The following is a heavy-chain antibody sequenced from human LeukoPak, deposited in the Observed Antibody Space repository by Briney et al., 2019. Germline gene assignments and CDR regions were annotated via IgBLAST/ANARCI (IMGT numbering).Heavy chain of an antibody. CDR3: AKRDSSGSYYFDY. V-gene: IGHV3-23*01. CDR2: INSYGAYT. Sequence: GGSLRLSCAASGFTFSSYWMSWVRQAPGKGLEWVSTINSYGAYTYYADSVRGRFTISRDNSKNTLYLQMNSLRAEDTAVFYCAKRDSSGSYYFDYWGQGTLVTVSS. CDR1: GFTFSSYW. D-gene: IGHD3-22*01. J-gene: IGHJ4*02.